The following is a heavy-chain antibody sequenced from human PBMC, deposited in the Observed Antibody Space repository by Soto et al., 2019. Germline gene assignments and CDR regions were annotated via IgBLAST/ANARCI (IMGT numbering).Heavy chain of an antibody. V-gene: IGHV5-51*01. CDR1: GYSFTSYW. D-gene: IGHD2-8*01. J-gene: IGHJ6*02. Sequence: GESLQISCKGSGYSFTSYWIGWVRQMPGKGLEWMGIIYPGDSDTRYSPSFQGQVTISADKSISTAYLQWSSLKASDTAMYYCARQGSNGAYYYYGMDVWGQGTTVTVSS. CDR3: ARQGSNGAYYYYGMDV. CDR2: IYPGDSDT.